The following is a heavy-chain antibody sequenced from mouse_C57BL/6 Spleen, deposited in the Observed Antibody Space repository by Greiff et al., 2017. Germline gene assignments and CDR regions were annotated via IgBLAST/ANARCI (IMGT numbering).Heavy chain of an antibody. Sequence: EVHLVESGEGLVKPGGSLKLSCAASGFTFSSYAMSWVRQTPEKRLEWVAYISSGGDYIYYADTVKGRFTISRDNARNTLYLQMSSLKSEDTAMYYCTRKEGAGTSYFDYWGQGTTLTVSS. CDR3: TRKEGAGTSYFDY. CDR1: GFTFSSYA. J-gene: IGHJ2*01. D-gene: IGHD4-1*01. CDR2: ISSGGDYI. V-gene: IGHV5-9-1*02.